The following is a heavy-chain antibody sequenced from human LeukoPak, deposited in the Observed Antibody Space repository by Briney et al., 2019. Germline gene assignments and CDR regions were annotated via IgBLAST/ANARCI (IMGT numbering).Heavy chain of an antibody. V-gene: IGHV4-59*01. J-gene: IGHJ4*02. Sequence: SETLSLTCTVSGGSISSYYWSWIRQPPGKGLEWIGHIYYSGSTNYNPSLKSRVTISVDTSKNQFSLKLSSVTAADTAVYYCARYYDSSGYYSSAYYFDYWGQGTLVAVSS. CDR2: IYYSGST. D-gene: IGHD3-22*01. CDR3: ARYYDSSGYYSSAYYFDY. CDR1: GGSISSYY.